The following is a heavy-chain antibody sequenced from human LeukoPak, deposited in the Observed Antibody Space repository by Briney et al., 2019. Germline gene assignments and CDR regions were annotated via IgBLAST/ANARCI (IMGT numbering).Heavy chain of an antibody. V-gene: IGHV1-18*01. CDR3: ARGYYDFWSGYLEDYHYYYYMDV. D-gene: IGHD3-3*01. CDR1: GYTFTSYG. CDR2: ISAYNGNT. Sequence: ASVKVSCKASGYTFTSYGISWVRQAPGQGLEWMGWISAYNGNTNYAQKLQGRVTMTTDTSTSTAYMELRSLRSDDTAVYYCARGYYDFWSGYLEDYHYYYYMDVWGKGTTVTVSS. J-gene: IGHJ6*03.